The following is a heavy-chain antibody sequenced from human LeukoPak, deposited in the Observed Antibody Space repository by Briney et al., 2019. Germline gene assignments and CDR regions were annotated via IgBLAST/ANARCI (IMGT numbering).Heavy chain of an antibody. Sequence: GGSLRLSCAASGFTFSSYSMNWVRQAPGKGLEWVSSITSHSSYIYYADSVKGRFTISRDNSKNTLYLQMNSLRAEDTAVYYCAKSSPPPLRYWGQGTLVTVSS. CDR3: AKSSPPPLRY. V-gene: IGHV3-21*04. CDR2: ITSHSSYI. CDR1: GFTFSSYS. J-gene: IGHJ4*02.